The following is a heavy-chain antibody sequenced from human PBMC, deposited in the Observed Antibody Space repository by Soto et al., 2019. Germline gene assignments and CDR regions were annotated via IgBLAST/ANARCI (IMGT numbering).Heavy chain of an antibody. CDR3: ARAYSPGLFDP. CDR1: GYTFTSYG. D-gene: IGHD2-15*01. Sequence: QVQLVQSGAEVKKPGASVKVSCKASGYTFTSYGISWVRQAPGQGLEWMGWISANNGNTKYAQHFQGRVTMTTDTSPSTAYLELRSLRSADTAVYYCARAYSPGLFDPWGQGTLVTVSS. J-gene: IGHJ5*02. CDR2: ISANNGNT. V-gene: IGHV1-18*01.